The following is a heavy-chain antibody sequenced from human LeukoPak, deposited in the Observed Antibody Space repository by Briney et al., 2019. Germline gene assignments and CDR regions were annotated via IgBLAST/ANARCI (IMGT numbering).Heavy chain of an antibody. Sequence: SETLSLTCAVYGGSFSGYYWSWIRQPPGKGLEWIGEINHSGSTNYNPSLKSRVTISVDTSKNQFSLKLSSVTAADTAVYYCARGPYYDFWSGYYAYFDYWGQGTLVTVSS. D-gene: IGHD3-3*01. CDR2: INHSGST. J-gene: IGHJ4*02. V-gene: IGHV4-34*01. CDR1: GGSFSGYY. CDR3: ARGPYYDFWSGYYAYFDY.